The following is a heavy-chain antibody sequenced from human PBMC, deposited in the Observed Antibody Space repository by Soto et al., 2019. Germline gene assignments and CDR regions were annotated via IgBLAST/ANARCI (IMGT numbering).Heavy chain of an antibody. J-gene: IGHJ6*02. Sequence: QVQLVQSGAEVKKPGASVKVSCKASGYTFTSYGISWVRQAPGQGLEWMGWISAYNGNTNYAQKLQGRVTMTTDTSTSKAYMDLRSLRSDDTAVYYCARVGYYDSSGYSMDVWGQGTTVTASS. CDR2: ISAYNGNT. CDR1: GYTFTSYG. V-gene: IGHV1-18*01. D-gene: IGHD3-22*01. CDR3: ARVGYYDSSGYSMDV.